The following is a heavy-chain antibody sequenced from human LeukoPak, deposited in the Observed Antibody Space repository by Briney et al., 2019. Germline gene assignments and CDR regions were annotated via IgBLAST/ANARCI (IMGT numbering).Heavy chain of an antibody. Sequence: ASVKVSCKASGCTFTGYYMHWVRQAPGQGLEWMGWINPNSGGTNYAQKFQGRVTMTRDTSISTAYMELSRLRSDDTAVYYCASLSPYCSSTSCWDYWGQGTLVTVSS. CDR2: INPNSGGT. V-gene: IGHV1-2*02. CDR3: ASLSPYCSSTSCWDY. CDR1: GCTFTGYY. J-gene: IGHJ4*02. D-gene: IGHD2-2*01.